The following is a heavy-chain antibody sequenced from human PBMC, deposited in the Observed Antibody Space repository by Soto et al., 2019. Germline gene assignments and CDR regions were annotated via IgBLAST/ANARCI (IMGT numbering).Heavy chain of an antibody. V-gene: IGHV4-30-4*01. CDR2: IYHNGIT. CDR3: ARALSGYSGYDYVDY. J-gene: IGHJ4*02. CDR1: GGSISGGDYY. Sequence: SETLSLTCTVSGGSISGGDYYWTWIRQPPGKGLEWIGYIYHNGITYNNPSLKSRLTISLDTSKNQFSLRLTSVTAADTAVYYCARALSGYSGYDYVDYWGQGALVTVSS. D-gene: IGHD5-12*01.